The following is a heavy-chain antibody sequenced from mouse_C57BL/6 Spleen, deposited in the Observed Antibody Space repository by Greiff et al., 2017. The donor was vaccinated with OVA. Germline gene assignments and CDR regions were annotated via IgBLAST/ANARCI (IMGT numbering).Heavy chain of an antibody. CDR2: IYPGDGDP. Sequence: VQLLQSGAELVKPGASVKISCKASGYAFSSYWMNWVKQRPGKGLEWIGQIYPGDGDPNYNGKFKGKATLTADKSSSTAYMQLSSLTSEDSAVYFCAREDSEYAMDYWGQGTSVTVSS. J-gene: IGHJ4*01. CDR3: AREDSEYAMDY. CDR1: GYAFSSYW. D-gene: IGHD2-12*01. V-gene: IGHV1-80*01.